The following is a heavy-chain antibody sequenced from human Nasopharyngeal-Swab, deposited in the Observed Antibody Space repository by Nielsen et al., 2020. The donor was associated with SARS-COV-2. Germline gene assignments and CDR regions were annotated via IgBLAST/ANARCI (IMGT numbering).Heavy chain of an antibody. D-gene: IGHD5-12*01. CDR3: ARAGYSGYDSVDY. CDR1: GFTFSSYG. V-gene: IGHV3-33*01. J-gene: IGHJ4*02. Sequence: GESLKISCAASGFTFSSYGMHWVRQAPGKGPEWVAVIWYDGSNKYYADSVKGRFTISRDNSKNTLYLQMNSLRAEDTAVYYCARAGYSGYDSVDYWGQGTLVTVSS. CDR2: IWYDGSNK.